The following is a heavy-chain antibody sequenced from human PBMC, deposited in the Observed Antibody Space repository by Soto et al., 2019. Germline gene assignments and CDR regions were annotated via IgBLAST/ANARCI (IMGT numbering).Heavy chain of an antibody. D-gene: IGHD1-1*01. J-gene: IGHJ6*02. CDR1: GGTFSSYT. V-gene: IGHV1-69*02. Sequence: SVKVSCKASGGTFSSYTISWVRQAPGQGLEWMGRIIPILGIANYAQKFQGRVTITADNSKNTPYLQMNSRRAEDTAVYYCAGGPRRQGYYYYCRDGWGQGTTVTVAS. CDR3: AGGPRRQGYYYYCRDG. CDR2: IIPILGIA.